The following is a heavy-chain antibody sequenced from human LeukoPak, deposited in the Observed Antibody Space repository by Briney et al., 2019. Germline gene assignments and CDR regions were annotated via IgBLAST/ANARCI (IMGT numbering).Heavy chain of an antibody. V-gene: IGHV4-39*01. CDR2: IYYSGST. D-gene: IGHD1-26*01. CDR1: GGSISSNRYY. J-gene: IGHJ3*02. CDR3: ATPYSGGYQGLDI. Sequence: SETLSLTCTVSGGSISSNRYYWGWIRQPPGKGLEWIGSIYYSGSTYYNPTLKSRVTIFVDTSKNQFSLKLSSVTAADTAVYYCATPYSGGYQGLDIWGQGTMVTVSS.